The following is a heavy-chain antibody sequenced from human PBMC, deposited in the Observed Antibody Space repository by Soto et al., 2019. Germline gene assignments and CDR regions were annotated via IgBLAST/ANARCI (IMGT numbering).Heavy chain of an antibody. CDR2: IYPGDSDT. J-gene: IGHJ6*02. CDR3: ARAWVVAGTCMDV. Sequence: GESLKISCKGSGYSFTSYWIGWMRQMPGKGLEWMGIIYPGDSDTRYSPSFQGQVTISADKSISTAYLQWSSLKASDTAMYYCARAWVVAGTCMDVWGQGTTVTVSS. D-gene: IGHD6-19*01. CDR1: GYSFTSYW. V-gene: IGHV5-51*01.